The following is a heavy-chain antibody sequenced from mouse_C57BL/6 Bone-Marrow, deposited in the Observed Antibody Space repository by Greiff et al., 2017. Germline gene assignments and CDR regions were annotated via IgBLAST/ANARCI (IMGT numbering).Heavy chain of an antibody. CDR3: ARHGAESNYVGNYFDY. CDR2: FYPGSGSI. CDR1: GYTFTEYT. V-gene: IGHV1-62-2*01. Sequence: QVQLQQSGAELVKPGASVQLSCKASGYTFTEYTIHWVKQRSGQGLEWIGWFYPGSGSIKYNEKFKDQATLPADKSSSTVYMELSRLIAEDSAVYFWARHGAESNYVGNYFDYWGQGTTLTVSA. D-gene: IGHD2-5*01. J-gene: IGHJ2*01.